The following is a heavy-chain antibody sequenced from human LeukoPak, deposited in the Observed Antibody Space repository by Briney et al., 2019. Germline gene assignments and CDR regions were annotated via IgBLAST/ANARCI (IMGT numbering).Heavy chain of an antibody. V-gene: IGHV1-69*01. D-gene: IGHD2-21*02. CDR3: AKGSSRGDYYYYYGMDV. Sequence: SVKVSCKASGGTFSSYAISWVRQAPGQGLEWMGGIIPIFGTANYAQKFQGRVTITADESTSTAYMELSSLRSEDTAVYYCAKGSSRGDYYYYYGMDVWGQGTTVTVPS. CDR1: GGTFSSYA. CDR2: IIPIFGTA. J-gene: IGHJ6*02.